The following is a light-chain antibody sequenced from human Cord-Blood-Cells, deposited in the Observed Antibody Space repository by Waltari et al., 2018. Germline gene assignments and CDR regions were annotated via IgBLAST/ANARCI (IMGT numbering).Light chain of an antibody. J-gene: IGKJ1*01. V-gene: IGKV3-15*01. CDR2: GAS. CDR1: QSISSN. CDR3: QQYNNWPWT. Sequence: LVVPLSPAAVSVSPGGRATVSCRGSQSISSNLSWYQQKPGQAPRLLIYGASTRATGIPARFSGSGSGTEFTLTISSLQSEDFAVYYCQQYNNWPWTFGQGTKVEIK.